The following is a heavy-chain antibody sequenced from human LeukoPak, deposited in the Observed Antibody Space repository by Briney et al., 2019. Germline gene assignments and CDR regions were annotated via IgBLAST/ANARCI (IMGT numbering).Heavy chain of an antibody. Sequence: SETLSLTCTVSGGSISSYYWSWIRQPPGKGLEWIGYIYYSGSTNYSPSLKSRVTISVDTSKNQFSLKLSSVTAADTAVYYCARVSSSSWYQEDAFDIWGQGTMVTVSS. CDR3: ARVSSSSWYQEDAFDI. V-gene: IGHV4-59*01. D-gene: IGHD6-13*01. CDR1: GGSISSYY. CDR2: IYYSGST. J-gene: IGHJ3*02.